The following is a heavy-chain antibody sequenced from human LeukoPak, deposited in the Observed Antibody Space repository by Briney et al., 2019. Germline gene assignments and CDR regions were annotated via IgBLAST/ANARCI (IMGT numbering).Heavy chain of an antibody. Sequence: HGGSLRLSCAASGFTFSSYGIHWVRQAPGKGLEWVAVISYDGRNKYYADSVKGRFTISRDNSKNTLYLQMNSLRAEDTAVYYCARGGKIALAGTRSSQYFQHWGQGTLVTVSS. CDR2: ISYDGRNK. V-gene: IGHV3-30*03. CDR1: GFTFSSYG. D-gene: IGHD6-19*01. CDR3: ARGGKIALAGTRSSQYFQH. J-gene: IGHJ1*01.